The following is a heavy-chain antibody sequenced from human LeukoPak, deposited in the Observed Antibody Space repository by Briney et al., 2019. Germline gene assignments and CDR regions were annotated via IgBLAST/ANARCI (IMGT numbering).Heavy chain of an antibody. CDR1: GGSISSYY. J-gene: IGHJ3*02. V-gene: IGHV4-59*12. Sequence: PSETLSLTCTVSGGSISSYYWSWIRQPPGKGLEWIGYIYYSGSTNYNPSLKSRVTMSVDTSKNQFSLKLSSVTAADTAVYYCARLRGSDFWSPRLFDIWGQGTMVTVSS. D-gene: IGHD3-3*01. CDR2: IYYSGST. CDR3: ARLRGSDFWSPRLFDI.